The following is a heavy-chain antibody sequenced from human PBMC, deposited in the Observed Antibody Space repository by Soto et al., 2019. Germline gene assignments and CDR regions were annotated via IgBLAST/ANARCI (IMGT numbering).Heavy chain of an antibody. J-gene: IGHJ4*02. CDR2: IIVDNGGT. CDR3: ARRGICWYDDS. Sequence: QVQLVQSGAEVRKPGASVKISCKASGYTFTAHPVHWMRQAPGQSLEWLAWIIVDNGGTQYSQKLQGRVSLTRDTSATTVFLELTGLSSEDTAVYYCARRGICWYDDSWGQGTLVTVSS. V-gene: IGHV1-3*01. D-gene: IGHD6-13*01. CDR1: GYTFTAHP.